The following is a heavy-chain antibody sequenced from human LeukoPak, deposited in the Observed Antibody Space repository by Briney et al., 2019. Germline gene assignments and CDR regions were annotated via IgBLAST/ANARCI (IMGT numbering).Heavy chain of an antibody. Sequence: PGRSLRLSCAASGFTFSSYGMHWVRQAPGKGLEWVAVIWYDGSNKYYADSVKGRFTISRDNSKNTLYLQMNSLRAEDTAVYYCARVSQGSSSWYGMDVWGQGTTVTVSS. CDR2: IWYDGSNK. CDR3: ARVSQGSSSWYGMDV. V-gene: IGHV3-33*01. J-gene: IGHJ6*02. CDR1: GFTFSSYG. D-gene: IGHD6-13*01.